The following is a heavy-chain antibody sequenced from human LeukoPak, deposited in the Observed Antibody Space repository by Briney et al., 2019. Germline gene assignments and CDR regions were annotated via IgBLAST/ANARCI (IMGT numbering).Heavy chain of an antibody. CDR1: GFTFTKYW. J-gene: IGHJ4*02. Sequence: GESLKISCTGFGFTFTKYWIGWVRQMPGKGLESMGMIYPGDSDIRYSPSFRGQVTISADKSINTAYLQWSSLKASDTAMYYCARREATTEYFDFWGQGTLVTVSS. CDR3: ARREATTEYFDF. CDR2: IYPGDSDI. V-gene: IGHV5-51*01. D-gene: IGHD1-7*01.